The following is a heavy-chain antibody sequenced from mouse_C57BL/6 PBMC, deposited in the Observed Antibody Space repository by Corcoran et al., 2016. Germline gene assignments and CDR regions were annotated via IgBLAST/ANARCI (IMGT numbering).Heavy chain of an antibody. CDR3: ARAGLPFDY. CDR2: INPNNGGT. J-gene: IGHJ2*01. D-gene: IGHD2-4*01. CDR1: GYTFTEYY. Sequence: EVQLQQSGPELVKPGASVKISCKASGYTFTEYYMNWVKQSHGKSLEWIGDINPNNGGTSYNQKFKGKATLTVDKSSSTAYMELRSLPSEDSAVYYCARAGLPFDYWGQGTTLTVSS. V-gene: IGHV1-26*01.